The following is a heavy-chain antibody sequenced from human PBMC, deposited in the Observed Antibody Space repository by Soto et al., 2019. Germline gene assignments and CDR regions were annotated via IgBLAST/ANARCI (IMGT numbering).Heavy chain of an antibody. Sequence: SVKVSCKASGGTFSSYIISWVRQAPGQGLEWMGRIIPILGIANYAQKFQGRVTITADKSTSTAYMELSSLRSEDTAVYYCAASGSYYDFWSGYLDYWGQGTLVTVSS. J-gene: IGHJ4*02. CDR3: AASGSYYDFWSGYLDY. CDR1: GGTFSSYI. CDR2: IIPILGIA. V-gene: IGHV1-69*02. D-gene: IGHD3-3*01.